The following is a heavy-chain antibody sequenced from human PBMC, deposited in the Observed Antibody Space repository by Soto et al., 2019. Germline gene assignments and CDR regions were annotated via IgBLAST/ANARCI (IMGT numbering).Heavy chain of an antibody. CDR3: ASIMVRGVIAGAFDI. Sequence: ASVKVSCKASGYSFTTYYIQWVRHAPGQGPEWMGRINPILGIASYAQKFQGRVTITADKSTSTAYMELSSLRSEDTAVYYCASIMVRGVIAGAFDIWGQGTMVT. D-gene: IGHD3-10*01. CDR2: INPILGIA. CDR1: GYSFTTYY. V-gene: IGHV1-46*01. J-gene: IGHJ3*02.